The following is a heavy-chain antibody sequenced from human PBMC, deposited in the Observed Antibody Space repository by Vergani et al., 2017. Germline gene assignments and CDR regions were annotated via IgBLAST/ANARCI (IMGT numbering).Heavy chain of an antibody. J-gene: IGHJ4*02. CDR2: VYPSGTT. CDR3: ARLNGDYMRLSEY. Sequence: QVQLQESGPGLVKPSETLSLICSVSGVSMQSGSFYWTWIRQTAERRLEWMGRVYPSGTTNYNPSLNGRVIISIVTSKNQFSLRLSSVTAADTAVYYCARLNGDYMRLSEYWGQGTLVAVSS. D-gene: IGHD4-17*01. V-gene: IGHV4-61*02. CDR1: GVSMQSGSFY.